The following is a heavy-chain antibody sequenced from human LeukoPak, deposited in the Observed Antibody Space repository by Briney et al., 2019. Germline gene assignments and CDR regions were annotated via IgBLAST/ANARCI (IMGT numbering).Heavy chain of an antibody. D-gene: IGHD6-19*01. CDR1: GYTFTSYG. CDR2: ISAYNGNT. J-gene: IGHJ4*02. V-gene: IGHV1-18*01. Sequence: ASVKVSCKASGYTFTSYGISWVRQAPGQGLEWMGWISAYNGNTNYAQKLQGRVTMTRDTSTSTVYMELSSLGSEDTAVYYCARDLNSGWYQVDYWGQGTLVTVSS. CDR3: ARDLNSGWYQVDY.